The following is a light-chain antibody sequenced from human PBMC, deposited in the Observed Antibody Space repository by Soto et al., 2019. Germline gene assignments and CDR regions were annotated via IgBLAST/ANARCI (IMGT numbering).Light chain of an antibody. CDR1: QSISSW. V-gene: IGKV1-5*03. Sequence: DIQMTQSPSALSASVGDRVTITCRASQSISSWLAWYQQKPGKAPKLLIYEASSLESGVPSRFRGSGSGTEFTLTISSLQPDDFATYYCQQYKSYFRTFGQGTKVEIK. CDR2: EAS. J-gene: IGKJ1*01. CDR3: QQYKSYFRT.